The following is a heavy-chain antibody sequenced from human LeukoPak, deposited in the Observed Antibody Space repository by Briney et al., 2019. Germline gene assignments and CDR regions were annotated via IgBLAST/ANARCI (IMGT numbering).Heavy chain of an antibody. V-gene: IGHV6-1*01. Sequence: SRTLSLTCAISGDSVSSNSAAWNWIRQSPSRGLEWLGRTYYRSRWYTDYGVSVKGRITINPDTSKNQFSLQLNSVTPEDTAVYYCVRSGSGSYDYWGQGTLVTVSS. CDR3: VRSGSGSYDY. D-gene: IGHD1-26*01. J-gene: IGHJ4*02. CDR1: GDSVSSNSAA. CDR2: TYYRSRWYT.